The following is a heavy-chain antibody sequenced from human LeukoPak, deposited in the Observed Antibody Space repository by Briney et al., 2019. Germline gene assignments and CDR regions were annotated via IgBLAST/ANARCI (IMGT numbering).Heavy chain of an antibody. V-gene: IGHV3-7*03. CDR3: AKDGDSFGAFDI. J-gene: IGHJ3*02. CDR2: INEDGREK. CDR1: GFTFSKHW. D-gene: IGHD3-3*01. Sequence: GGSLRLSCAVSGFTFSKHWMSGVRQAPGKGLEWVAEINEDGREKYYVDSVKGRFTISRDNSKNTLYLQMNSLRAEATAVYYCAKDGDSFGAFDIWGQGTMVAVSS.